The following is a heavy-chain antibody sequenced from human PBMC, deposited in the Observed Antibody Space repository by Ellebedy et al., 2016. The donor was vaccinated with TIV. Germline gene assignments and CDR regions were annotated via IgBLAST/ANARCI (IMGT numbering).Heavy chain of an antibody. CDR1: AFTFSDYA. D-gene: IGHD3-3*01. V-gene: IGHV3-30-3*01. J-gene: IGHJ2*01. Sequence: GESLKISCAASAFTFSDYAMHWVRQAPGGGLEWVALMSDGGSSEYYPDSVKGRFTISRDNSKHTLFLQMNTLGAEDTAVYFCARKGGVGSPSSGTSHSWYFDLWGRGTLVTVSS. CDR2: MSDGGSSE. CDR3: ARKGGVGSPSSGTSHSWYFDL.